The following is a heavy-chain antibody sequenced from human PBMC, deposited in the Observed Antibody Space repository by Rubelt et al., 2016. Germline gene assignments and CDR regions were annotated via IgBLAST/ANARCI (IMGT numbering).Heavy chain of an antibody. J-gene: IGHJ4*02. Sequence: QLQLQESGPGLVKPSETLSLTCTVSGGSISSSSYYWGWIRQPPGKGLEWIGSIYYSGSTYYNPSLQSRVTISVDTSKNQCSLKRSSVTAADTAVYYCAGLRRDGYNYPDLDYWGQETLVTVSS. CDR1: GGSISSSSYY. V-gene: IGHV4-39*01. D-gene: IGHD5-24*01. CDR3: AGLRRDGYNYPDLDY. CDR2: IYYSGST.